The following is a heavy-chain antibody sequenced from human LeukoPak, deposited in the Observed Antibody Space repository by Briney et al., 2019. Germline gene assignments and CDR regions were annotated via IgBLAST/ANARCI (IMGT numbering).Heavy chain of an antibody. CDR1: GFTFSGST. Sequence: GGSLRLSCAASGFTFSGSTIHWVRQTSGKGLEWVGRIRNKGNSYATAYAASVKGRLTIYRDDSKNTAYLQMNSLKTEDTAVYYCTSRSSTFGGVIDLDYWGQGTLVTVSS. V-gene: IGHV3-73*01. CDR3: TSRSSTFGGVIDLDY. CDR2: IRNKGNSYAT. D-gene: IGHD3-16*02. J-gene: IGHJ4*02.